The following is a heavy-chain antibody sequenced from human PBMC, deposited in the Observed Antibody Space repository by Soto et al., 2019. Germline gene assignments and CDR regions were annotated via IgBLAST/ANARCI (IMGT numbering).Heavy chain of an antibody. Sequence: QVQLVQSGAEVKKPGASVKVSCKASGYTFTNYVISWVRQAPGQGLEWMGWISGYNGNTNYARILQGRVTMTADTSTSTAYVELRSLKSDDTAVYYWARGWFGGSDTTLYYGMDVWGQGTTVTVSS. CDR2: ISGYNGNT. V-gene: IGHV1-18*04. CDR1: GYTFTNYV. CDR3: ARGWFGGSDTTLYYGMDV. J-gene: IGHJ6*02. D-gene: IGHD1-26*01.